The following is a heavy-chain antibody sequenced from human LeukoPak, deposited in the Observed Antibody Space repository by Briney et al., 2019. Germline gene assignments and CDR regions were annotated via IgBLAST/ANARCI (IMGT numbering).Heavy chain of an antibody. CDR2: IKEDGSEK. CDR3: ARVGGSIHRIDY. Sequence: TGGSLRLSCAASGFTFSSYWMTWVRQAPGNGLEWVANIKEDGSEKYYVDSVKGRFTISRDNAKNSLYLQMNSLRAEDTAVYYCARVGGSIHRIDYWGQGTLVTVYS. CDR1: GFTFSSYW. J-gene: IGHJ4*02. V-gene: IGHV3-7*01. D-gene: IGHD2-2*01.